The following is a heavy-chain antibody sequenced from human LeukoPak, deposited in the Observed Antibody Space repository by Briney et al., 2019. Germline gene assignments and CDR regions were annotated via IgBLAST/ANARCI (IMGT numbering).Heavy chain of an antibody. CDR2: ISGSSGYI. CDR1: GFTFSGYS. CDR3: ARVGHSYAPPDDYFSYYGLDV. Sequence: GGPLRLSCAASGFTFSGYSTNWVRQAPGMGLEWVSFISGSSGYIYYADSVKGRFTISRDNAKNSLYLQMNSLRAEDTAVYYCARVGHSYAPPDDYFSYYGLDVWGQGTTVTVSS. J-gene: IGHJ6*02. V-gene: IGHV3-21*01. D-gene: IGHD5-18*01.